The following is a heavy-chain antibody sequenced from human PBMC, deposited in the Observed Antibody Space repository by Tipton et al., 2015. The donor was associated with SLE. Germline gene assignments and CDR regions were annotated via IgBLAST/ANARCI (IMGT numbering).Heavy chain of an antibody. CDR3: ATVIGGYSGYDNDY. V-gene: IGHV4-38-2*01. CDR1: GHSISRGYF. CDR2: IYYSGST. D-gene: IGHD5-12*01. J-gene: IGHJ4*02. Sequence: TLSLTCGVSGHSISRGYFWGWIRQPPGRGLEWIGYIYYSGSTYYNPSLKSRVTISVDTSKNQFSLKLSSVTAADTAVYYCATVIGGYSGYDNDYWGQGTLVTV.